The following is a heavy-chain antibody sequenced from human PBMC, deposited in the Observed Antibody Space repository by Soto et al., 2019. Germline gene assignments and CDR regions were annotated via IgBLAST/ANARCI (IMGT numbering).Heavy chain of an antibody. D-gene: IGHD2-2*01. CDR1: GYSFTNYW. J-gene: IGHJ3*01. Sequence: GESLKISCKGSGYSFTNYWIAWVRQMPGKGLEWMGIIYPGDSDTRYSPSFQGQVTISADKSISTAYLQWSSLKAADTAMYYCARHHTPSFFLVDSGHRDVFSLWGQGSLVPVSS. CDR3: ARHHTPSFFLVDSGHRDVFSL. CDR2: IYPGDSDT. V-gene: IGHV5-51*01.